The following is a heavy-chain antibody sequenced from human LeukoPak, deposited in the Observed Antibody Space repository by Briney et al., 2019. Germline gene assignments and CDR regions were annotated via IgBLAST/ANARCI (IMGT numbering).Heavy chain of an antibody. V-gene: IGHV3-53*01. D-gene: IGHD4/OR15-4a*01. CDR2: IYSGGST. CDR3: ARGDYALDY. Sequence: GGSLRLSCAPSGFTVSSNYMSWVRQAPGKGLEWVSVIYSGGSTYYADSVKGRFIISRDNSKNTLYLQMNSLRGEDTAVYYCARGDYALDYWGQGTLVTVSS. CDR1: GFTVSSNY. J-gene: IGHJ4*02.